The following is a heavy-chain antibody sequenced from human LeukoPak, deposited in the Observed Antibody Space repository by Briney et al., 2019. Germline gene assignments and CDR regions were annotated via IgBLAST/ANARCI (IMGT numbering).Heavy chain of an antibody. CDR2: IYTSGST. J-gene: IGHJ1*01. D-gene: IGHD3-22*01. Sequence: PSETLSLTCTVSGGSISSYYWSWIRQPPGKGLEWIGYIYTSGSTNYNPSLKSRATISVDTSKNQFSLKLSSVTAADTAVYYCARSHSSGYYSQHWGQGTLVTVSS. CDR3: ARSHSSGYYSQH. CDR1: GGSISSYY. V-gene: IGHV4-4*09.